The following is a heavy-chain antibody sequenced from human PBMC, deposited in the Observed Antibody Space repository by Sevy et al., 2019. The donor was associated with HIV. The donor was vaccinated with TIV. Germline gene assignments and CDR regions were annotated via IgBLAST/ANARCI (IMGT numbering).Heavy chain of an antibody. V-gene: IGHV4-59*01. CDR1: GDSIDSNY. J-gene: IGHJ6*02. CDR3: ARAPTAPNGMDV. CDR2: LYYSGVT. Sequence: SETLSLTCTVSGDSIDSNYWIWIRQPPGKGLEWIGYLYYSGVTNYNPSLKSRVTISVDTSKNQFSLKLRSVTAADTAVYYCARAPTAPNGMDVWGQRTTVTVSS. D-gene: IGHD1-1*01.